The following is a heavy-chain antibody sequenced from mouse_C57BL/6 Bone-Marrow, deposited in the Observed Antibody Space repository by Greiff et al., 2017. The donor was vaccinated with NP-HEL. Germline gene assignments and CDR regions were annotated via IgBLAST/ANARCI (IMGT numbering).Heavy chain of an antibody. CDR3: ARYGNYWFAY. CDR1: GYTFTSYG. J-gene: IGHJ3*01. V-gene: IGHV1-81*01. D-gene: IGHD2-1*01. CDR2: IYPRSGNT. Sequence: VMLVESGAELARPGASVKLSCKASGYTFTSYGISWVKQRTGQGLEWIGEIYPRSGNTYYNEKFKGKATLTADKSSSTAYMELRSLTSEDSAVYFCARYGNYWFAYWGQGTLVTVSA.